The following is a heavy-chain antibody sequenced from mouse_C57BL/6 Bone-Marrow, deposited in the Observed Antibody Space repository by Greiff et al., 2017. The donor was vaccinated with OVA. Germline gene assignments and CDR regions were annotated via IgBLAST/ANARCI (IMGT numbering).Heavy chain of an antibody. CDR1: GYTFTSSW. D-gene: IGHD2-5*01. Sequence: QVQLQQPGAELVKPGASVKLSCKASGYTFTSSWMHWVKQRPGQGLEWIGMIHPNSGSTNYNEKFKSKATLTVDKSSSTAYMQLSSLTSEDSAVYYCARSYYSNYAWFAYWGQGTLVTVSA. V-gene: IGHV1-64*01. CDR2: IHPNSGST. J-gene: IGHJ3*01. CDR3: ARSYYSNYAWFAY.